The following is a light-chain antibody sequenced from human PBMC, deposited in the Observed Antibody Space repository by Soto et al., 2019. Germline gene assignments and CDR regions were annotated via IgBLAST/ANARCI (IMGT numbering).Light chain of an antibody. V-gene: IGKV3-15*01. CDR3: QKYNSYPST. CDR1: QSVNSN. Sequence: ETVMTQYPATLDESPGDRATLSCRASQSVNSNLAWYQQKLGQAPRVLIFGASTRATGIPARFSGSGSGTEFSLTINSLQSEDFAVYYCQKYNSYPSTFGQGTKVDIK. CDR2: GAS. J-gene: IGKJ1*01.